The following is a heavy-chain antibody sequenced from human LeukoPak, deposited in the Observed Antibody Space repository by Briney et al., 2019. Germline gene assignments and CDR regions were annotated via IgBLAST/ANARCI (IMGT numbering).Heavy chain of an antibody. CDR2: IRSSSSTI. CDR1: GFTFSSYG. Sequence: GGSLRLSCAAAGFTFSSYGMNWVRQTPGKGLEWVSYIRSSSSTIYYADSVKGRFTISRDNAKNSLYLQMNSLRDEDTAVYYCAREPEATQSPPFDYWGQGTLVTVSS. J-gene: IGHJ4*02. CDR3: AREPEATQSPPFDY. D-gene: IGHD2-2*01. V-gene: IGHV3-48*02.